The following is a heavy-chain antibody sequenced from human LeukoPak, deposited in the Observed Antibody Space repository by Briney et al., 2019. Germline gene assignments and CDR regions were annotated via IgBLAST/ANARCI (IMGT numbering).Heavy chain of an antibody. V-gene: IGHV4-59*01. Sequence: SETLSLTCTVSGGSISSYYWSWIRQPPGKGLEWIGYIYSSGSTNYNPSLQSRVSISLDTSKNQVSLKLSSVTAADTAVYYCARERRVVPYNWFDPWGQGTLVTVSS. J-gene: IGHJ5*02. CDR2: IYSSGST. D-gene: IGHD2-15*01. CDR3: ARERRVVPYNWFDP. CDR1: GGSISSYY.